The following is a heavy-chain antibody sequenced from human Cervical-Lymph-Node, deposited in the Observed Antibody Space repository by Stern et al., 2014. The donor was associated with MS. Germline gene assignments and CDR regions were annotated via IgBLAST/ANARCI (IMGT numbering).Heavy chain of an antibody. D-gene: IGHD3-22*01. J-gene: IGHJ4*02. CDR1: GFSLSTSGVG. V-gene: IGHV2-5*01. CDR2: IYWNDDK. CDR3: ARLTYYYDSSGYVPLDY. Sequence: QITLKESGPTLVKPTQTLTLTCTFSGFSLSTSGVGVGWIRQPPGKALEWLAIIYWNDDKRYNASLQSRLTTTKDTSKNQVVLTMTNMDPVDTATYYCARLTYYYDSSGYVPLDYWGQGTLVTVSS.